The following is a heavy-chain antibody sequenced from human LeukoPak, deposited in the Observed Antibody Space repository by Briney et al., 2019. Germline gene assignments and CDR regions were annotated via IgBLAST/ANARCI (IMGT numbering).Heavy chain of an antibody. J-gene: IGHJ5*02. CDR3: ARGDIVVVPAAKGAYNWFDP. CDR2: INPNSGGT. V-gene: IGHV1-2*02. CDR1: GYTFTGYY. Sequence: GASVKVSCRASGYTFTGYYMHWVRQAPGQGLEWMGWINPNSGGTNYAQKSQRRVTMTRDTSISTAYMELSRLRSDDTAVYCCARGDIVVVPAAKGAYNWFDPWGQGTLVTVSS. D-gene: IGHD2-2*01.